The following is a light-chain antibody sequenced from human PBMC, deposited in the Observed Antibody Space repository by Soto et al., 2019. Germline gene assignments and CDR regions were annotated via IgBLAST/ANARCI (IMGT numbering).Light chain of an antibody. J-gene: IGKJ5*01. CDR1: QSFSSY. Sequence: EIVLTQSPATLSLSPGERATLSCRASQSFSSYLAWYQQKPGQAPRLLIYDASKRATGIPARFSGRGSGTDFALTISSREPEHFAVDYCQRRSNCTPVITFGQGTRLEIK. CDR3: QRRSNCTPVIT. V-gene: IGKV3-11*01. CDR2: DAS.